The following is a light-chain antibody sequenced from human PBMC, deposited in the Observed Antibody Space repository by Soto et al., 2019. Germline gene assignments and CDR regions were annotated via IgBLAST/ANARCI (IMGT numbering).Light chain of an antibody. Sequence: DIQMTQSPSSLSASVGDSVTITCRASQGINNYLALYQQEPGKVPVLLIYTASTLKPGVPSRFSGRGAGTDFTLTISSLQPEDFATYYCQKYDSAPRTFGQGTTVDIK. CDR3: QKYDSAPRT. CDR2: TAS. J-gene: IGKJ1*01. V-gene: IGKV1-27*01. CDR1: QGINNY.